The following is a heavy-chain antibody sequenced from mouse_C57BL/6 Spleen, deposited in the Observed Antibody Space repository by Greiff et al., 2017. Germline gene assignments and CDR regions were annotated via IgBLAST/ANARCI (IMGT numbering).Heavy chain of an antibody. J-gene: IGHJ2*01. V-gene: IGHV1-62-2*01. CDR1: GYTFTEYT. Sequence: QVQLQQSGAELVKPGASVKLSCKASGYTFTEYTIHWVKQRSGQGLEWIGWFYPGSGSIKYNEKFKDKATLTADKSSSTVYMELSRLTSEDSAVYFCAGHEDGGAYYSNSYYFDYWGQGTTLTVSS. CDR2: FYPGSGSI. D-gene: IGHD2-5*01. CDR3: AGHEDGGAYYSNSYYFDY.